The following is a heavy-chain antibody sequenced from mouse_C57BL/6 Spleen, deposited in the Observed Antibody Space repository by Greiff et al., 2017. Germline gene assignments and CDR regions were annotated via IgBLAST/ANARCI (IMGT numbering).Heavy chain of an antibody. CDR1: GYTFTDYY. Sequence: EVQLQQSGPELVKPGASVKISCKASGYTFTDYYMNWVKQSHGKSLEWIGDINPNNGGTSYNQKFKGKATLTVDKSSSTAYIELRSLTSEDSAVYYCARATTVVAPMDYWGQGTSVTVSS. J-gene: IGHJ4*01. D-gene: IGHD1-1*01. V-gene: IGHV1-26*01. CDR3: ARATTVVAPMDY. CDR2: INPNNGGT.